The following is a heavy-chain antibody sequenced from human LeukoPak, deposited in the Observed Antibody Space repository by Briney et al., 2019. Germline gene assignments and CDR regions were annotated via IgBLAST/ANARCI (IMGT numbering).Heavy chain of an antibody. V-gene: IGHV1-69*01. J-gene: IGHJ5*02. Sequence: ASVKVSCKASGGTFSSYAISWVRQAPGQGLEWMGGIIPIFGTANYAQKFQGRVTITADESTSTAYMELSSLRSEDTAVYYCARTIVVVVAANINWFDPWGQGTLVTVSS. D-gene: IGHD2-15*01. CDR1: GGTFSSYA. CDR2: IIPIFGTA. CDR3: ARTIVVVVAANINWFDP.